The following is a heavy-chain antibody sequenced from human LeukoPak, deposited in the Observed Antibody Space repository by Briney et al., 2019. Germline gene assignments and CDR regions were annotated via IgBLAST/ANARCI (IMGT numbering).Heavy chain of an antibody. CDR2: VYYTGGT. CDR1: GGSINSHY. V-gene: IGHV4-59*11. CDR3: ARGSIYDFDS. Sequence: PSETLSLTCTVSGGSINSHYWPWIRQPPGTRLEWIGYVYYTGGTNYKSSLESRVTISVATSKKQFSLRLTSVTAADTALYYCARGSIYDFDSWGQGTLVSVSS. D-gene: IGHD3-3*02. J-gene: IGHJ4*02.